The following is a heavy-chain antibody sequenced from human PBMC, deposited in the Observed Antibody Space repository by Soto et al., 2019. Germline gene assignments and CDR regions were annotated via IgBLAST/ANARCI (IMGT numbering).Heavy chain of an antibody. CDR2: ISGSGGRT. CDR3: AKGISGSYGDGMDV. Sequence: GGSLRLCCAASGFTFSSYAMSWVRQAPGKGLEWVSAISGSGGRTYYADSVKGRFTISRDNSKNTLYLQMNSLRAEDTAVYYCAKGISGSYGDGMDVWGQGTTVTVSS. V-gene: IGHV3-23*01. J-gene: IGHJ6*02. CDR1: GFTFSSYA. D-gene: IGHD1-26*01.